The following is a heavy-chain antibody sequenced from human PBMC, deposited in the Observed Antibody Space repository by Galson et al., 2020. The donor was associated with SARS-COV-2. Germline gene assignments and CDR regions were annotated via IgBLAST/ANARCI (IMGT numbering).Heavy chain of an antibody. CDR1: GGSISSGDYF. CDR3: ARDRIIVVRGVVPVPNWFDP. V-gene: IGHV4-30-4*01. Sequence: SETLSLTCTVSGGSISSGDYFWSWIRQPPGKGLEWIGNIYYSGSTYFNPSLKSRVTISVDTSKNQFSLKLSSVTAADTAVYYCARDRIIVVRGVVPVPNWFDPWGQGTLVTVSS. D-gene: IGHD3-10*01. CDR2: IYYSGST. J-gene: IGHJ5*02.